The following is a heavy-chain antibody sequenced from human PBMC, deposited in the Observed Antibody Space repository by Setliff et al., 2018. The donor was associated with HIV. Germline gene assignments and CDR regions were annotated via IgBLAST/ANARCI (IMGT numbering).Heavy chain of an antibody. V-gene: IGHV4-61*08. D-gene: IGHD6-13*01. CDR2: IYTGGST. CDR1: GGSISSGGYY. J-gene: IGHJ6*02. Sequence: PSETLSLTCTVSGGSISSGGYYWSWIRQPPGKGLEWIGYIYTGGSTNYNPSLKSRVTISVDTSKNQFSLKLSSVTAADTAVYYCARAAAAGRPYYYYFGLDVWGQGTTVTVSS. CDR3: ARAAAAGRPYYYYFGLDV.